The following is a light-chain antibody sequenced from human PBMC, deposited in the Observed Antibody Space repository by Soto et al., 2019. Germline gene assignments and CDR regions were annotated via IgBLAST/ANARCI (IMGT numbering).Light chain of an antibody. CDR2: GAS. CDR1: QSVSSNY. CDR3: QQYGTSPLT. V-gene: IGKV3-20*01. Sequence: VLTLSPATLSLSTGERATLYCRASQSVSSNYLAWYRQKPGQAPRLLIYGASSRATGIPDRFSGSGSGTDFTLTIIRLEPEDFAVYYCQQYGTSPLTFGGGTKVDI. J-gene: IGKJ4*01.